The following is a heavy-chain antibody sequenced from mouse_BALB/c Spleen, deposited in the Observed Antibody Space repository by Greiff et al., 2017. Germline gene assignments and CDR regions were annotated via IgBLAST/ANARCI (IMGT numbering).Heavy chain of an antibody. CDR2: IYPGNGDT. CDR1: GYTFTSYN. CDR3: ARGGDYEGGFDY. Sequence: LQQPGAELVKPGASVKMSCKASGYTFTSYNMHWVKQTPGQGLEWIGAIYPGNGDTSYNQKFKGKATLTADKSSSTAYMQLSSLTSEDSAVYYCARGGDYEGGFDYWGQGTTLTVSS. D-gene: IGHD2-4*01. J-gene: IGHJ2*01. V-gene: IGHV1-12*01.